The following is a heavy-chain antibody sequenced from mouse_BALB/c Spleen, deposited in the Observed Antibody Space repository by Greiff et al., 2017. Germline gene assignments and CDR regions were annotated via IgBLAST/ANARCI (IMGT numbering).Heavy chain of an antibody. CDR3: ARDPFYDYDGHY. CDR2: ISDGGSYT. D-gene: IGHD2-4*01. V-gene: IGHV5-4*02. Sequence: DVMLVESGGGLVKPGGSLKLSCAASGFTFSDYYMYWVRQTPEKRLEWVATISDGGSYTYYPDSVKGRFTISRDNAKNNLYLQMSSLKSEDTAMYYCARDPFYDYDGHYWGQGTTLTVSS. J-gene: IGHJ2*01. CDR1: GFTFSDYY.